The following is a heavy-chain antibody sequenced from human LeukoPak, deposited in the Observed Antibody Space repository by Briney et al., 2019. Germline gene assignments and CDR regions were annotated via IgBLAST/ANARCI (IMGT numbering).Heavy chain of an antibody. CDR1: GGSISSYY. CDR3: ASMDYYYGMDV. CDR2: IYYSGST. J-gene: IGHJ6*02. Sequence: SETLSLTCTVSGGSISSYYWSWIRQSPGKGLEWIGYIYYSGSTNYNPSLKSRVTVSVDTSKNQFSLKLSSVTAADTAVYYCASMDYYYGMDVWGQGTTVTVSS. V-gene: IGHV4-59*01. D-gene: IGHD3-10*01.